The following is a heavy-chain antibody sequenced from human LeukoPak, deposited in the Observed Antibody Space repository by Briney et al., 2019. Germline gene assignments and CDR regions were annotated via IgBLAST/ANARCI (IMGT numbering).Heavy chain of an antibody. CDR1: GFTFSSYA. CDR2: TSGSGDGT. CDR3: AKLRDFFDSSGQFDY. Sequence: GGSLRLSCAASGFTFSSYAMSWVRQAPGKGLEWVSATSGSGDGTFYADSVKGRFTISRDNSKNTLYLQMNSLRAEGTAIYYCAKLRDFFDSSGQFDYWGQGTLVTVSS. J-gene: IGHJ4*02. V-gene: IGHV3-23*01. D-gene: IGHD3-22*01.